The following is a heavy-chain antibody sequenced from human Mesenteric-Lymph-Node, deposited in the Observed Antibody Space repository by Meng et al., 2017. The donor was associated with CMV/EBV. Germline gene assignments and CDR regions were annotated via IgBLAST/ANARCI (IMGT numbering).Heavy chain of an antibody. CDR3: ARDPDTAMALYYFDY. CDR2: IYYSGST. J-gene: IGHJ4*02. Sequence: SETLSLTCTVSGGSISSYYWSWIRQPPGKGLEWIGYIYYSGSTNYNPSLKSRVTISVDTSKNQFSLKLSSVTAADTAVYYCARDPDTAMALYYFDYWGQGTLVTVSS. D-gene: IGHD5-18*01. CDR1: GGSISSYY. V-gene: IGHV4-59*01.